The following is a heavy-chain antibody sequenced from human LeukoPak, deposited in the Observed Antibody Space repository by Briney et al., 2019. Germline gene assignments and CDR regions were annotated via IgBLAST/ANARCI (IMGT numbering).Heavy chain of an antibody. Sequence: SETLSLTCTVSGGSISSHYWSWIRQPAGEGLEWIGRFYTSGSTNYNPSLKSRVSMSVDTSKNQFSLKLNSVTAADTAVYYCARDYSDGSGYYPLFDNWGQGTLVTVSS. V-gene: IGHV4-4*07. D-gene: IGHD3-22*01. J-gene: IGHJ4*02. CDR1: GGSISSHY. CDR3: ARDYSDGSGYYPLFDN. CDR2: FYTSGST.